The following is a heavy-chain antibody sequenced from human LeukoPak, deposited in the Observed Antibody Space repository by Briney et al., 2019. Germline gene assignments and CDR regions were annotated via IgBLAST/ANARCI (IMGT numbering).Heavy chain of an antibody. D-gene: IGHD5-12*01. Sequence: PGGSLRLSCAASGFTFSSYWMSWVRQAPGKGLEWVANIKQDGSEKYYVDSVKGRFTISRDNAKNSLYLQMNSLRAEDTAVYYCARDGRYCGYELRTTPPDYWGQGTLVTVSS. V-gene: IGHV3-7*01. CDR3: ARDGRYCGYELRTTPPDY. CDR1: GFTFSSYW. CDR2: IKQDGSEK. J-gene: IGHJ4*02.